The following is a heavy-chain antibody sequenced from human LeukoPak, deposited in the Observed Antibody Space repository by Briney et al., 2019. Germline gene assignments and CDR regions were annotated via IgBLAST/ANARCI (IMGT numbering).Heavy chain of an antibody. CDR1: GGSISSYY. V-gene: IGHV4-59*12. CDR3: ARTQDIVGSAYYFDY. Sequence: SETLSLTCTVSGGSISSYYWSWIRQPPGKGLEWIGYIYHSGSTYYNPSLESRVTISVDRSKNQFSLKLSSVTAADTAVYYCARTQDIVGSAYYFDYWGQGTLVTVSS. J-gene: IGHJ4*02. D-gene: IGHD2-15*01. CDR2: IYHSGST.